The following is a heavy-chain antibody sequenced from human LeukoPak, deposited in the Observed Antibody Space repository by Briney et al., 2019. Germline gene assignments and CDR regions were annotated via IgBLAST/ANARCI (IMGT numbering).Heavy chain of an antibody. D-gene: IGHD6-13*01. CDR3: ARARVAAATSWFDP. J-gene: IGHJ5*02. CDR2: ISAYNGNT. Sequence: ASVKVSCKASGHTFTSYGISWVRHAPGQGHEWMGWISAYNGNTNYAQKLQGRVTMTTDTSTSTAYMALRSLRSDDTAVYYCARARVAAATSWFDPWGQGTLVTVSS. V-gene: IGHV1-18*01. CDR1: GHTFTSYG.